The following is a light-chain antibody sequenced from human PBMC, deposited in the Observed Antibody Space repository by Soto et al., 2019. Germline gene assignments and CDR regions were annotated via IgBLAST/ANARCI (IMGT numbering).Light chain of an antibody. J-gene: IGLJ7*01. CDR2: VNSGGSH. Sequence: QLVLTQSSSASASLGASVKLTCTLSSGHSNYAIAWHQRQPEKGPRFLMKVNSGGSHIKGDGIPDRFSGSSSGAERYLFISSLQSEDEADYYCQTWGTGSAIVVFGGGTQLTVL. CDR3: QTWGTGSAIVV. CDR1: SGHSNYA. V-gene: IGLV4-69*01.